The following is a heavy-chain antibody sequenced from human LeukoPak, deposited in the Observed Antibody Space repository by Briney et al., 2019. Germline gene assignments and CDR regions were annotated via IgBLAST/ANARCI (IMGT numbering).Heavy chain of an antibody. V-gene: IGHV3-66*04. CDR3: AGLPAYYYDTSGFYFDY. CDR1: GFTFSSYE. J-gene: IGHJ4*02. D-gene: IGHD3-22*01. Sequence: QPGGSLRLSCAASGFTFSSYEMNWVRQAPGKGLEWVSVIYSGGSTYYADSVEGRFTISRDNSKNTLYLQMNSLRAEDTAVYYCAGLPAYYYDTSGFYFDYWGQGTLVTVSS. CDR2: IYSGGST.